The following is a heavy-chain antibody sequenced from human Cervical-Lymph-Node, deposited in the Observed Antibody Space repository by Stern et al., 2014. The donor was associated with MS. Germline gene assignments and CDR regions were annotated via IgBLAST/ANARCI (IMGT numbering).Heavy chain of an antibody. CDR1: GGTFTSFS. CDR3: VLPSKVTTAAFDV. D-gene: IGHD4-17*01. Sequence: MQLVQSGAEVKKPGSSVNVSCKASGGTFTSFSINWVRQVPGQSLEWMGGIIPIFDTPNLAQKFQGRVNIPADSSTSTVYMALNSLRSDDTAVYYCVLPSKVTTAAFDVWGRGTMVTVSS. J-gene: IGHJ3*01. CDR2: IIPIFDTP. V-gene: IGHV1-69*06.